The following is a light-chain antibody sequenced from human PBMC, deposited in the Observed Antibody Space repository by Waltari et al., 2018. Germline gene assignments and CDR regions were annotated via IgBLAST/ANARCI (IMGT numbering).Light chain of an antibody. CDR1: QDIGNF. J-gene: IGKJ2*01. V-gene: IGKV1-33*01. CDR2: DAS. CDR3: QQYDNFPFT. Sequence: DIQMTQSPSSLSASAGDRVTITCQASQDIGNFLNCYQQKPGRAPNLLIYDASNLETGVPSRFSGSGSGTHFTFTITSLQSEDIATYYCQQYDNFPFTFGQGTKVEIK.